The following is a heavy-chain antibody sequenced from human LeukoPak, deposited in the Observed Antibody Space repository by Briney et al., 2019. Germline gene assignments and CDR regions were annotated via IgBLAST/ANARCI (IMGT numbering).Heavy chain of an antibody. CDR2: ISAYNGNT. CDR3: ARLWFGDLQIRGYFDY. CDR1: RYIFTGYY. J-gene: IGHJ4*02. V-gene: IGHV1-18*04. Sequence: ASVKVSCKASRYIFTGYYIHWVRQAPGQGLEWMGWISAYNGNTNYAQKLQGRVTMTTDTSTSTAYMELRSLRSDDTAVYYCARLWFGDLQIRGYFDYWGQGTLVTVSS. D-gene: IGHD3-10*01.